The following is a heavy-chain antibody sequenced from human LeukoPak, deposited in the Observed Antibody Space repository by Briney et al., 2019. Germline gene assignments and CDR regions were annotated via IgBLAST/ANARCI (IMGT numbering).Heavy chain of an antibody. CDR3: ARESGLTDSWLDS. J-gene: IGHJ5*01. CDR2: MNPNSGNR. V-gene: IGHV1-8*01. D-gene: IGHD5-12*01. CDR1: GYPFINYD. Sequence: ASVKVSCKASGYPFINYDIKWVRQATGQGLEWMGWMNPNSGNRGYAQKFQGRVSMTRDTSVSTVYMELSSLGSDDTAVYYCARESGLTDSWLDSWGQGTLVIVSS.